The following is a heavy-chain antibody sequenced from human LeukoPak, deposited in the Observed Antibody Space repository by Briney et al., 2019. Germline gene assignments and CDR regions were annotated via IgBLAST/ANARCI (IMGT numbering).Heavy chain of an antibody. D-gene: IGHD5-24*01. CDR1: GFMFSNYG. CDR2: IWYDGNNQ. Sequence: GSLRLSCAASGFMFSNYGMHWVRQAPGKGLEWVAVIWYDGNNQYYADSVKGRFTISRDKSGNTLYLQMNSLRVEDTAVYYCARDRYGDGFAHLDYWGQGALVTVSS. J-gene: IGHJ4*02. CDR3: ARDRYGDGFAHLDY. V-gene: IGHV3-33*01.